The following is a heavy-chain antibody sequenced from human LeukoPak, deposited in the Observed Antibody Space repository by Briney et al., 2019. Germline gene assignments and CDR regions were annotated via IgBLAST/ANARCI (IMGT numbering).Heavy chain of an antibody. Sequence: GGSLRLSCAASGFSFITYAMTWVRQAPGKGLEWVSLIYSGGSTYYADSVKGRFTISRDNSKNTLYLQMNSLRAEDTAVYYCARAPGLVVAGTDYYYGMDVWGQGTTVTVSS. J-gene: IGHJ6*02. V-gene: IGHV3-66*01. CDR3: ARAPGLVVAGTDYYYGMDV. CDR2: IYSGGST. CDR1: GFSFITYA. D-gene: IGHD6-19*01.